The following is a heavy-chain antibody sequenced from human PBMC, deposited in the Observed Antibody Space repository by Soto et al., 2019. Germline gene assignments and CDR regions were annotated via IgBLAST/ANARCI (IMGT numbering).Heavy chain of an antibody. Sequence: QVQLQESGPGLVKPSGTLSHTCAVSGGSISSDNWWSWVRQSPGKGLEWIGEMYHTGTTNYNPSLESRVIISVDKSKNLFSLKLSSVTAADTALYYCARGSTGAGARQYYFEYWGQGALVTVSS. J-gene: IGHJ4*02. D-gene: IGHD2-2*01. CDR2: MYHTGTT. CDR1: GGSISSDNW. CDR3: ARGSTGAGARQYYFEY. V-gene: IGHV4-4*02.